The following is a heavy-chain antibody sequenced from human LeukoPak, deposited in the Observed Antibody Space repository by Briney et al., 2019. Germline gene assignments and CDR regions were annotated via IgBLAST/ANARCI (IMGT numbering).Heavy chain of an antibody. V-gene: IGHV3-21*01. CDR3: ARGPYNWNYINFDY. CDR2: ISSSSSNI. Sequence: GGSLRLSCAASGFTFSTYNMYWVRQAPGKGLEWVSSISSSSSNIYYADSVKGRFTISRDNAKNSLYLQMNSLRAEDTAVYYCARGPYNWNYINFDYWGQGTLVTVSS. D-gene: IGHD1-7*01. J-gene: IGHJ4*02. CDR1: GFTFSTYN.